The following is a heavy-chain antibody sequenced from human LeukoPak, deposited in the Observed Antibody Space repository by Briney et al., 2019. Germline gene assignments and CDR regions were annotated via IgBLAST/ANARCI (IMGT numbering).Heavy chain of an antibody. CDR1: GFTFSSYS. V-gene: IGHV3-33*08. CDR2: IWYDGSNK. J-gene: IGHJ1*01. Sequence: PGGSLRLSCAASGFTFSSYSMNWVRQAPGKGLEWVAVIWYDGSNKYYADSVKGRFTISRDNSKNTLYLQMNSLRAEDTAVYYCARETSRRQYFQHWGQGTLVTVSS. CDR3: ARETSRRQYFQH.